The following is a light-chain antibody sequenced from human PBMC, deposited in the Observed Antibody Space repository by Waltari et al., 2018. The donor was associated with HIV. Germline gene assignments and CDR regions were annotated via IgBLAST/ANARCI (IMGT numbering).Light chain of an antibody. CDR2: GTS. V-gene: IGKV3-15*01. J-gene: IGKJ1*01. CDR3: HHYNNWRET. Sequence: EILMTQSPATLSVSPGERATLSCRASQSVNSNLAWYQQKPGQTPRLLIYGTSTRATDNPARFSGSGSGTDFTLTISCLQSEDCAVYYCHHYNNWRETFGQGTKVEIK. CDR1: QSVNSN.